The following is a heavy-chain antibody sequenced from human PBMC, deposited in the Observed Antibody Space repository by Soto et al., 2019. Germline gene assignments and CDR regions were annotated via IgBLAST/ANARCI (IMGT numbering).Heavy chain of an antibody. D-gene: IGHD1-26*01. CDR3: ARWSDTKVVDP. J-gene: IGHJ5*02. V-gene: IGHV3-33*01. Sequence: QVQLVESGGGVVQPGRSLRLSCEASGFTFRSHGMHWVRQAPGKGLEWLAVIWYDGSEKYYADSVKGRFTISRDNSKNTLYLQMNSLTVEDTAVYYCARWSDTKVVDPWGQGTVVTVS. CDR1: GFTFRSHG. CDR2: IWYDGSEK.